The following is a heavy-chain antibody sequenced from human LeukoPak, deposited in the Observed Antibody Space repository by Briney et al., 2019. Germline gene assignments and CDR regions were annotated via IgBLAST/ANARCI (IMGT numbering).Heavy chain of an antibody. CDR3: ASRWAYSDDAFDI. Sequence: ASVKVSCKASGYTFTGYYMHWVRQAPGQGLEWMGWIDPNSGGTNYAQKFQGRVTMTRDTSISTAYMELRSLRSDDTAVYYCASRWAYSDDAFDIWGQGTIVTVSS. CDR1: GYTFTGYY. V-gene: IGHV1-2*02. CDR2: IDPNSGGT. J-gene: IGHJ3*02. D-gene: IGHD2-15*01.